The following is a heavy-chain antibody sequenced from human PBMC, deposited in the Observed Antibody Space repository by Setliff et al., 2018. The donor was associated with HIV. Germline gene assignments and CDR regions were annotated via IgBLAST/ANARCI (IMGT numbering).Heavy chain of an antibody. CDR1: GYTFTYRY. CDR3: ASRNMGSGFPQGENAFDI. V-gene: IGHV1-45*02. CDR2: ITPFNGNT. J-gene: IGHJ3*02. D-gene: IGHD6-19*01. Sequence: SVKVSCKASGYTFTYRYLHWVRQAPGQALEWMGWITPFNGNTNYAQKFQDRVTITRDRSMSTAYMELSGLRSEDTAMYYCASRNMGSGFPQGENAFDIWGQGTWSPSPQ.